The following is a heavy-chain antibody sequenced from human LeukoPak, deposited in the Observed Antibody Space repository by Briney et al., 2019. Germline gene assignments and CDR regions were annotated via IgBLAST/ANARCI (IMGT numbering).Heavy chain of an antibody. CDR1: GGSISSSNW. V-gene: IGHV4-4*02. J-gene: IGHJ4*02. Sequence: SETLSLTCAVSGGSISSSNWWSWIRQPPGKGLEWIGEIYHSGSTNYNPSLKSRVTMSVDTSKNQFSLKLSSVTAADTAVYYCARDEGRGWFGEFKTDYWGQGTLVTVSS. CDR2: IYHSGST. CDR3: ARDEGRGWFGEFKTDY. D-gene: IGHD3-10*01.